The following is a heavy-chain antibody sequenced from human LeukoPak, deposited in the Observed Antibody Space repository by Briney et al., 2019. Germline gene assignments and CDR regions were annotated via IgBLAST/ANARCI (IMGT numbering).Heavy chain of an antibody. CDR1: GGSISSYY. D-gene: IGHD2-15*01. CDR3: ARLRITQYYFDY. CDR2: IYYSGST. Sequence: SETLSLTCTVSGGSISSYYGSWVRQPPGKGLEWIGYIYYSGSTNYNPSLKSRVTISVDTSKNQFSLKLSSVTAAATAVYYCARLRITQYYFDYWGQGTLVTVAS. V-gene: IGHV4-59*08. J-gene: IGHJ4*02.